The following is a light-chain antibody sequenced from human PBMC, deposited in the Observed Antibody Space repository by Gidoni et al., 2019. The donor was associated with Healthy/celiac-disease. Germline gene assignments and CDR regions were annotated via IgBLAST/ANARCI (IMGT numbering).Light chain of an antibody. CDR1: QSISSY. CDR2: AAS. J-gene: IGKJ1*01. V-gene: IGKV1-39*01. CDR3: QQSYRTPRT. Sequence: DIHLPQSPSSLSASVGDRVTITRRASQSISSYLNWYQQKPGKAPKLLIYAASSLQSGVPSRFSGSGAGTDFTLTISRLQHEDFATYYCQQSYRTPRTFGQGTKVEIK.